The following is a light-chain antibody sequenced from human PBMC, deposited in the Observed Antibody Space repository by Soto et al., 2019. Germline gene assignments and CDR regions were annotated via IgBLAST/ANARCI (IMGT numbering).Light chain of an antibody. J-gene: IGKJ5*01. V-gene: IGKV1-33*01. Sequence: DIQMTQSPSSLSASVGDRVTITCQASQDINNYLNWYQQKPGKAPKLLIYDASNLETGVPSRFSGSGSGTDFTFTISSLQPEDIATYYCQQYDNLSITFGQGTRLEMK. CDR3: QQYDNLSIT. CDR2: DAS. CDR1: QDINNY.